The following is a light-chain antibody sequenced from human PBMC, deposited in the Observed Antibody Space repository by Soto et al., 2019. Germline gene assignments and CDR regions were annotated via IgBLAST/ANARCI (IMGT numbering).Light chain of an antibody. V-gene: IGKV3-15*01. J-gene: IGKJ4*01. CDR3: QQYSNWPPVLT. CDR2: GAS. Sequence: EIVMTQSPATLSASPGERATLSCRASQSVSNDLAWYQQKPGQAPRLLIYGASTRATDIPARFSGSGSGTEFTLTISSLQSEDFAVYYCQQYSNWPPVLTFGGGTKVDIK. CDR1: QSVSND.